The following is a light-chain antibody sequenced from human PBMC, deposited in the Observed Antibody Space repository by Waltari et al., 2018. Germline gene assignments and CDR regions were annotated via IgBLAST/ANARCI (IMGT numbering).Light chain of an antibody. CDR2: GVN. CDR1: CSNIGAGYD. Sequence: QSVLTQPPSVSGAPGPRVTLSCTGSCSNIGAGYDFHWYQQLPGKAPTLLVYGVNTRPPGVPDRFFGSKSGTSASLAIPGLQPEDEADYYCQSYDTSLGVVFGGGTKLTVL. CDR3: QSYDTSLGVV. V-gene: IGLV1-40*01. J-gene: IGLJ2*01.